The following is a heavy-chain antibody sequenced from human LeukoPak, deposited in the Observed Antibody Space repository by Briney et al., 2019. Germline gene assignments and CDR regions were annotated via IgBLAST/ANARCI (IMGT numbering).Heavy chain of an antibody. Sequence: PSETLSLTCTVSGGSISGYYWTWIRQPPGKGLEWIGYIYSSGSTKYNPSLKSPITISVDTSKNQLSLKLSSVTAADTAVYYCARGSYTSSWYGVHWGQGTLVTVSS. D-gene: IGHD6-13*01. CDR1: GGSISGYY. V-gene: IGHV4-59*12. CDR2: IYSSGST. CDR3: ARGSYTSSWYGVH. J-gene: IGHJ4*02.